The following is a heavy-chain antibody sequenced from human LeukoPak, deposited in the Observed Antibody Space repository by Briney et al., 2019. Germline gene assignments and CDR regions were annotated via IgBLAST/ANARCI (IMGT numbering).Heavy chain of an antibody. CDR2: ISWNSNTI. CDR3: AKQRAGSAWFTLDY. CDR1: GFKFDDYA. V-gene: IGHV3-9*01. Sequence: GGSLRLSCAASGFKFDDYAMQWVRQAPGKGLEWVSGISWNSNTIGYADSVKGRFTISRDNSKNTLYLQMSSLRAEDTALYYCAKQRAGSAWFTLDYWGPGTLVTVSS. D-gene: IGHD6-19*01. J-gene: IGHJ4*02.